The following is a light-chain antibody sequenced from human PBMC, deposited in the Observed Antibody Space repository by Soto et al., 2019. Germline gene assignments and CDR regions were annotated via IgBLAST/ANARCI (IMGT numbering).Light chain of an antibody. Sequence: QSVLTQPPSVSGAPGQRVTISCTGSSSNIGAGYDVHWYQQLPGTAPKLLIYGNSNRPSGVPERFSGSNSGNTATLTISRVEAEDEADYSCQVWDSGPDHVVFGGGTKVTVL. CDR1: SSNIGAGYD. CDR2: GNS. J-gene: IGLJ2*01. V-gene: IGLV1-40*01. CDR3: QVWDSGPDHVV.